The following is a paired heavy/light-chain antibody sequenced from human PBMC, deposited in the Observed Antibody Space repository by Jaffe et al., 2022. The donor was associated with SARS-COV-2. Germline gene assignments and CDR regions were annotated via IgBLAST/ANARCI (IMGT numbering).Heavy chain of an antibody. CDR1: GFTFSNVW. J-gene: IGHJ4*02. Sequence: EVQLVESGGGLVKPGGSLRLSCAASGFTFSNVWMSWVRQAPGKGLEWIGHIKSKADGGTTDYVAPVKGRFTISRDDSKSTLFLQMNSLKTEDTAVYYCATYPATIFGSFDFWGQGTLVTVSS. CDR3: ATYPATIFGSFDF. D-gene: IGHD3-3*01. V-gene: IGHV3-15*01. CDR2: IKSKADGGTT.
Light chain of an antibody. CDR3: QAWASETDVV. CDR2: QNR. CDR1: RLGDKY. J-gene: IGLJ2*01. V-gene: IGLV3-1*01. Sequence: SYELTQPPSVSVSPGQTASITCSGDRLGDKYVCWYQQKSGQSPVLVIYQNRRRPSGIPERFSGSNSGNTATLTISGTQAMDEADYYCQAWASETDVVFGGGTKLTVL.